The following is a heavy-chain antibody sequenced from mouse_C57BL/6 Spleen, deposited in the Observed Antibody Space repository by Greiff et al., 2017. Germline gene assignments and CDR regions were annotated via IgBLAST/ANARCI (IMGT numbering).Heavy chain of an antibody. D-gene: IGHD3-3*01. CDR1: GFSLTSYG. CDR3: DRGKLGQDIDH. V-gene: IGHV2-2*01. CDR2: IWSGGST. J-gene: IGHJ2*01. Sequence: QVQLKQSGPGLVQPSQSLSITCTVSGFSLTSYGVHWVRQSPGKGLEWLGVIWSGGSTDYNAAFISRLSISKDNSKSQVFFKMNSLQADDTAIYYCDRGKLGQDIDHWAQGTTLTVSS.